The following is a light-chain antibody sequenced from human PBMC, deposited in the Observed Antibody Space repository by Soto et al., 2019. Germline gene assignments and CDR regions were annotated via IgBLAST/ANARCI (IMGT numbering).Light chain of an antibody. CDR3: QQYNNWPPIT. CDR2: GVS. CDR1: QSVGSN. V-gene: IGKV3-15*01. J-gene: IGKJ5*01. Sequence: ERVLTQSPVTLAVSPGERVALSCRASQSVGSNVAWYQRKLGQAPRLLIYGVSTRATGIPARFSGSGSGREFTLTISSLQSEDFAVYYCQQYNNWPPITFGQGTRPEIK.